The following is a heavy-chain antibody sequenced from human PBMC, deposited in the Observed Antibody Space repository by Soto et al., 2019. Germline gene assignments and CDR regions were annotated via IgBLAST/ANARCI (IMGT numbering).Heavy chain of an antibody. Sequence: GGSLRLSCAASGFTFSSYGMHWVRQAPGKGLEWVAVISYDGTIKYYLDSVKGRFIISRDNSIDTLYLQMTSLRAEDTAVYYCAKDRDDTLNATPHHRFDPWGQGT. CDR3: AKDRDDTLNATPHHRFDP. CDR1: GFTFSSYG. J-gene: IGHJ5*02. CDR2: ISYDGTIK. V-gene: IGHV3-30*18. D-gene: IGHD3-9*01.